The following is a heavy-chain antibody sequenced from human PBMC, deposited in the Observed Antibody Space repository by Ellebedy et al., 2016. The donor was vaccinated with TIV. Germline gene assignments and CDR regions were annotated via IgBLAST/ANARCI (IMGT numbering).Heavy chain of an antibody. CDR3: ARGRSGTYIHHAFDD. V-gene: IGHV3-23*01. Sequence: GESLKISCAASGFTFSSYAMSWVRQAPGKGLEWVSGFGLSADTAYYADSVKGRFTVSSDNSANTLYLQMNSLRVEDTAIYYCARGRSGTYIHHAFDDWGQGTLVTVSS. D-gene: IGHD1-14*01. CDR1: GFTFSSYA. J-gene: IGHJ4*02. CDR2: FGLSADTA.